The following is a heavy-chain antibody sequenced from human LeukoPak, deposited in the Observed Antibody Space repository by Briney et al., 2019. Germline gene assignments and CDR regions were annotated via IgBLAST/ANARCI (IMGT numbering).Heavy chain of an antibody. J-gene: IGHJ5*02. Sequence: GGSLRLSCAASGFTFSGSAIHWVRQSPGKGLEWVVQIDKKDRGYATAKAYAASVKVRFNISRNNSFNQAYLQMNSLKTEYISLYYCTRASRTYNWFYPWGQGNLVTVSS. CDR3: TRASRTYNWFYP. CDR1: GFTFSGSA. CDR2: IDKKDRGYATAK. D-gene: IGHD5-12*01. V-gene: IGHV3-73*01.